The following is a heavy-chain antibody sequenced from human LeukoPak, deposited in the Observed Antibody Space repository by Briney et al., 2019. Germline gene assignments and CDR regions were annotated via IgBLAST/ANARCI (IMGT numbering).Heavy chain of an antibody. CDR1: GFPFSNYA. CDR3: ARAEYSSSWFGYFHY. CDR2: ISYDGSHK. J-gene: IGHJ4*02. V-gene: IGHV3-30-3*01. D-gene: IGHD6-13*01. Sequence: GGPLTLSCAASGFPFSNYAKDWARHAPAKGREWVAIISYDGSHKHYADSVKGRFTISRENSKNKLYLQMNSLSAADTAVYYCARAEYSSSWFGYFHYWGRGTLVTVSS.